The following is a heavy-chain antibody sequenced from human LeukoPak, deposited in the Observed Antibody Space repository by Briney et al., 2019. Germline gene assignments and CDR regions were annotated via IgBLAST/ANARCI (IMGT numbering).Heavy chain of an antibody. CDR2: ISGSGGST. CDR1: GFTFSSYT. V-gene: IGHV3-23*01. Sequence: GGSLRLSCADSGFTFSSYTMNWVRQAPGKGLEWVSAISGSGGSTYYADSVKGRFTISRDNSKNTLYLQMNSLRAEDTAVYYCFIAAAGVYFDYWGQGTLVTVSS. CDR3: FIAAAGVYFDY. J-gene: IGHJ4*02. D-gene: IGHD6-13*01.